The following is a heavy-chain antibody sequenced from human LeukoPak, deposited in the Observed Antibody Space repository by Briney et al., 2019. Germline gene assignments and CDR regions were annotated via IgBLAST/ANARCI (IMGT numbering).Heavy chain of an antibody. D-gene: IGHD3-3*01. CDR1: GFTFDDYA. CDR3: AKASMFGVVQGDYYYGMDV. J-gene: IGHJ6*02. Sequence: PGGSLRLSCAASGFTFDDYAMHWVRQAPGKGLEWVSLISGDGGSTYYADSVKGRFTISRDNSKNSLYLQMNSLRTEDTALYYCAKASMFGVVQGDYYYGMDVWGQGTTVTVSS. CDR2: ISGDGGST. V-gene: IGHV3-43*02.